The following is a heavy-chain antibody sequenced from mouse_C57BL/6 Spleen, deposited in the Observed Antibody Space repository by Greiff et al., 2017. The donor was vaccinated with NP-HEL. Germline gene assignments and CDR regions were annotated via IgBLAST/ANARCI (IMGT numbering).Heavy chain of an antibody. CDR3: ARGQLAYFDD. J-gene: IGHJ2*01. V-gene: IGHV1-84*01. Sequence: VQLQQSGPELVKPGASVKISCKASGYTFTDYYINWVKQRPGQGLEWVGWIYPGSGNTKYNEKFKGKATLTVDTSSSTAFMHLSSLTSEDSAVYCSARGQLAYFDDWGKGTTVTVSS. CDR1: GYTFTDYY. CDR2: IYPGSGNT. D-gene: IGHD4-1*02.